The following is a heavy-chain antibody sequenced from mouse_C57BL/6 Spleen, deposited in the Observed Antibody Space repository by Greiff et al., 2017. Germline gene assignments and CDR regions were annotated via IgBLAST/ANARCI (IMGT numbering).Heavy chain of an antibody. CDR2: IYPGDGDT. Sequence: QVQLKESGPELVKPGASVKISCKASGYAFSSSWMNWVKQRPGKGLEWIGRIYPGDGDTNYNGKFKGKATLTADKSSSTAYMQLSSLTSEDSAVYFCARLYYSNSYWYFDVWGTGTTVTVSS. J-gene: IGHJ1*03. CDR1: GYAFSSSW. V-gene: IGHV1-82*01. D-gene: IGHD2-5*01. CDR3: ARLYYSNSYWYFDV.